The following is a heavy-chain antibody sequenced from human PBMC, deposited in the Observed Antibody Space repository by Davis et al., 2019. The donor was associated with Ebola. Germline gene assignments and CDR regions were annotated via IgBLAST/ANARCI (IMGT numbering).Heavy chain of an antibody. D-gene: IGHD3-22*01. Sequence: MPSETLSLTCTVSGGSIDSHYWSWIRQPPGKGLEWLGYIYYGGTTKCNPSLKSRVTFSGDTSMNHLSLELRSVTAADTAVYYCARHRRTGYYYIFDYWGQGTLVTVSS. CDR1: GGSIDSHY. CDR3: ARHRRTGYYYIFDY. CDR2: IYYGGTT. J-gene: IGHJ4*02. V-gene: IGHV4-59*08.